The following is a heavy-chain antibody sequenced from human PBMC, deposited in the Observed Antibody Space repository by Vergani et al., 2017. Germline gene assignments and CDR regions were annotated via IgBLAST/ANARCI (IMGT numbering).Heavy chain of an antibody. V-gene: IGHV3-30*02. CDR1: GFTFSNFG. Sequence: QVQLVESAGGVVQPGGSLRLSCAASGFTFSNFGMHWIRQAPGKGLEWLAYIGKDGINTRYRDAVKGRFTVSRDNSKDILYLQMDSLRAEDTAIYYCVKEKIDLGSYFFDSWGQGTLVSVSS. D-gene: IGHD2/OR15-2a*01. CDR3: VKEKIDLGSYFFDS. CDR2: IGKDGINT. J-gene: IGHJ4*02.